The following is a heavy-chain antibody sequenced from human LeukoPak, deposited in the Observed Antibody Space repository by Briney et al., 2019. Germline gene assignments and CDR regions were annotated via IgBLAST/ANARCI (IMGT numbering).Heavy chain of an antibody. J-gene: IGHJ3*02. CDR3: ARVDYYDSSEINFDI. CDR1: GGSISSGSYY. CDR2: IYTSGST. Sequence: TSQTLSLTCTVSGGSISSGSYYWSWIRQPAGKGLEWIGRIYTSGSTNYNPSLKSRVAISVDTTKNQFSLKRSSVTAADTAVYYCARVDYYDSSEINFDIWGQGTMVTVSS. V-gene: IGHV4-61*02. D-gene: IGHD3-22*01.